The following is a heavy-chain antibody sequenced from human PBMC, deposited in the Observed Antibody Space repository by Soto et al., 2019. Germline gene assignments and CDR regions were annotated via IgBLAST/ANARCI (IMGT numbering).Heavy chain of an antibody. D-gene: IGHD2-15*01. CDR1: GFPFSISW. CDR3: AKDSFHCIDL. J-gene: IGHJ4*02. V-gene: IGHV3-74*01. Sequence: GSLRLSCAASGFPFSISWMHWVRQGPGKGLEWVSRITSDGSETVYADSVKGRFTISRDNAERKVYLQMNSLRAEDTGVYYCAKDSFHCIDLWGQGT. CDR2: ITSDGSET.